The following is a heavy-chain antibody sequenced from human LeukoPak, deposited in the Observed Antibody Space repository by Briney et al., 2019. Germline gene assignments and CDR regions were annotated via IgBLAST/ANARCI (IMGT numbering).Heavy chain of an antibody. V-gene: IGHV3-23*01. CDR3: AKAELVLMDSRPYYYYGMDV. J-gene: IGHJ6*02. Sequence: PGGSLRLSCAASGFTFSSYAMSWVRQAPGKGLEWVSAISGSGGSTYYADSVKGRFTISRDNSKNTLYLQMNSLRAEDTAVYYCAKAELVLMDSRPYYYYGMDVWGQGTTVTVSS. D-gene: IGHD2-8*01. CDR2: ISGSGGST. CDR1: GFTFSSYA.